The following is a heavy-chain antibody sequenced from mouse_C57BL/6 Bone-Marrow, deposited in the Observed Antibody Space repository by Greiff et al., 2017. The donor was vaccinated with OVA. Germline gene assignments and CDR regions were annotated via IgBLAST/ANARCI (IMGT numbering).Heavy chain of an antibody. V-gene: IGHV1-54*01. D-gene: IGHD6-1*01. J-gene: IGHJ2*01. CDR1: GYAFTNYL. CDR2: INPGSGGT. Sequence: VQLQQSGAELVRPGTSVKVSCKASGYAFTNYLIEWVKQRPGQGLEWIGVINPGSGGTNYNEKFKGKATLTADKSSSTAYMQLSSLTSEDSAVYFCARGPLGFDYGGQGTTLTVSS. CDR3: ARGPLGFDY.